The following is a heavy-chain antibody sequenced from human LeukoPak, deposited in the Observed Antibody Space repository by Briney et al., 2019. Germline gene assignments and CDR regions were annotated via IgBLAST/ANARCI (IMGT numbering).Heavy chain of an antibody. CDR1: GFTFDEHA. CDR2: ISWNSGSI. V-gene: IGHV3-9*01. J-gene: IGHJ6*03. D-gene: IGHD2-15*01. CDR3: VKGHCSSSSCFPNYYYYMDV. Sequence: GGSLRLSCAGSGFTFDEHAMHWVRQAPGKGLEWVSGISWNSGSISYADSLKGRFTIYRDNAKNLLFLQMSSLRAADTALYYCVKGHCSSSSCFPNYYYYMDVWGTGTTVTVSS.